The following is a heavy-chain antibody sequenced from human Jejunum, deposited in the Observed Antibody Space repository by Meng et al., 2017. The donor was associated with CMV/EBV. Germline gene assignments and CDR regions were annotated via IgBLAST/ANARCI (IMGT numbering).Heavy chain of an antibody. CDR3: AKVAMIRGVVFDF. CDR2: IYRGGTT. J-gene: IGHJ4*02. CDR1: GFPVSTNY. Sequence: AASGFPVSTNYMSWVRQAPGKGLEWVSVIYRGGTTYYADSVKGRFTISRDNSKNTLYLQMNSLRADDTAVYYCAKVAMIRGVVFDFWGQGTLVTVSS. V-gene: IGHV3-53*01. D-gene: IGHD3-10*01.